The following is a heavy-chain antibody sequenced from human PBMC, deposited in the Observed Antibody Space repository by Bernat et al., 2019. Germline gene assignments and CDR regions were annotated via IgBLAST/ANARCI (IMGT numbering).Heavy chain of an antibody. V-gene: IGHV3-15*01. CDR1: GFSFSNTW. CDR2: IKSKSDGGTT. Sequence: EVQLVESGGGLVKPGESLRLSCAASGFSFSNTWMSWVRQAPGKGLEWVGRIKSKSDGGTTNYAAPVEGRFTISRDDSKNTLYLQMHSLKTEDTALYYCNTDKPSERFGGWGQGTLVTVSS. CDR3: NTDKPSERFGG. J-gene: IGHJ4*02. D-gene: IGHD3-16*01.